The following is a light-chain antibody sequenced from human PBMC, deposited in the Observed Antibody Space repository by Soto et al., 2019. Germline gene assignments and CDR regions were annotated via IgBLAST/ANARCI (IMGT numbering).Light chain of an antibody. V-gene: IGLV2-14*01. J-gene: IGLJ2*01. CDR3: SSYTTSSTVV. CDR2: DVY. Sequence: QSALTQPASVSGSPGQSITISFTGTSSDVGGYNYVSWFQQHPGKAPNLMIYDVYRRPSGVSYRFSGSKSGNTASLTISGLQAEDEADYYCSSYTTSSTVVFGGGTKLTVL. CDR1: SSDVGGYNY.